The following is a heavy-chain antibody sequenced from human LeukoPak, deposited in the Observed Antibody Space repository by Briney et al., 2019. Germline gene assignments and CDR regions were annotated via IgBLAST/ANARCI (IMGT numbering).Heavy chain of an antibody. D-gene: IGHD4-23*01. CDR3: ARVKDGGNSPYFDY. V-gene: IGHV4-30-4*08. Sequence: SETLSLTCTVSGGSISSGDYYWSWIRQPPGKGLEWIGYIYYSGSTYYNPSLKGRVTISVDTSKNQFSLKLSSVTAADTAVYYCARVKDGGNSPYFDYWGQGTLVTVSS. CDR2: IYYSGST. J-gene: IGHJ4*02. CDR1: GGSISSGDYY.